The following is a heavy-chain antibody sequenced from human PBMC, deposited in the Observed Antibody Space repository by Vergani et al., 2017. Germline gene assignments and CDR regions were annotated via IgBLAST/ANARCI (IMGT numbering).Heavy chain of an antibody. V-gene: IGHV3-9*01. D-gene: IGHD4-17*01. CDR1: GFTFDDYA. CDR2: ISWNSGSI. CDR3: ARDPRYGDYADAFDI. J-gene: IGHJ3*02. Sequence: EVQLVESGGGLVQPGRSLRLSCAASGFTFDDYAMHWVRQAPGKGLEWVSGISWNSGSIGYADSVKGRFTISRDNAKNSLYLQMNSLRAEDTALYYCARDPRYGDYADAFDIWGQGTMVTVSS.